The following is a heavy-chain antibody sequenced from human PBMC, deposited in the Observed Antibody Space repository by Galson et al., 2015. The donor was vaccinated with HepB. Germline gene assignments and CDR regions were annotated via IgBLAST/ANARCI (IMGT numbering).Heavy chain of an antibody. J-gene: IGHJ3*02. V-gene: IGHV4-59*01. Sequence: SETLSPTCAVSGDSMNPYFWSWIRQPPGKGLEWIGYISYSGSTNSNPSLKSRVTISVDTSKNQFSLKLSSVTPADTAVYYCARDSGRYASGNYYPRGSFDIWGQGTLVTVSS. CDR1: GDSMNPYF. D-gene: IGHD3-10*01. CDR3: ARDSGRYASGNYYPRGSFDI. CDR2: ISYSGST.